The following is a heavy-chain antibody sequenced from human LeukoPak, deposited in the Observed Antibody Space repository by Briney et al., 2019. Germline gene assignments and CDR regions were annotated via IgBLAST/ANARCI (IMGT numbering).Heavy chain of an antibody. CDR3: ARDHRSGSGSGTQANDY. D-gene: IGHD3-10*01. CDR2: ISSSSKTI. CDR1: GVTLTNAW. J-gene: IGHJ4*02. Sequence: PGGSLRLSCAASGVTLTNAWMSWVRQAPGKGLEWVSYISSSSKTIYYADSVKGRFTISRDNAKKSLDLQMNSLRDEDTAVYYCARDHRSGSGSGTQANDYWGQGTLVTVSS. V-gene: IGHV3-48*02.